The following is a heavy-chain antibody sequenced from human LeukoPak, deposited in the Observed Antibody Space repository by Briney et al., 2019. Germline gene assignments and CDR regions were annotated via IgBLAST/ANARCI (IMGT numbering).Heavy chain of an antibody. CDR1: GFTFSSYA. J-gene: IGHJ4*02. CDR2: ISGSGGST. Sequence: GGSLRLSCAASGFTFSSYAMSWVRQAPGKGLEWFSAISGSGGSTYYADSVKGRFTISRDNSKNTLYLQMNSLRAEDTAVYYCAKGPNKYSSGWYNYWGQGTLATVSS. D-gene: IGHD6-19*01. CDR3: AKGPNKYSSGWYNY. V-gene: IGHV3-23*01.